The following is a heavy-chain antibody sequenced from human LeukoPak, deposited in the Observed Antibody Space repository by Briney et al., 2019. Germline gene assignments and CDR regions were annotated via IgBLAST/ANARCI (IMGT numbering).Heavy chain of an antibody. CDR3: AKSRGLSTSGPAYDY. Sequence: GGTLRLSCAASGFTFSTYAMSWFRQAPGKGLEWVSGISSGGGSTYYADSVKGRFTISRDTSKNTLYLQINSLRAEDTAVYYCAKSRGLSTSGPAYDYWGQGTLVTVSS. J-gene: IGHJ4*02. V-gene: IGHV3-23*01. CDR2: ISSGGGST. CDR1: GFTFSTYA. D-gene: IGHD2-2*01.